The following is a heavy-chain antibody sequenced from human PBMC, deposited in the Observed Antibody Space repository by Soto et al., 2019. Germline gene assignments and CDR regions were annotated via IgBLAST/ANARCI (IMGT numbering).Heavy chain of an antibody. Sequence: PSESLTLSCTASGLTFSSYSLNWVRQAPGKGLEWVSFITSSSSYIYYADSVKGRFTISRDNAKNSLYLQRNSLRAEDTAVYYCVRDKYYYGPGWFALWGQGT. CDR3: VRDKYYYGPGWFAL. J-gene: IGHJ5*02. D-gene: IGHD3-10*01. CDR2: ITSSSSYI. CDR1: GLTFSSYS. V-gene: IGHV3-21*01.